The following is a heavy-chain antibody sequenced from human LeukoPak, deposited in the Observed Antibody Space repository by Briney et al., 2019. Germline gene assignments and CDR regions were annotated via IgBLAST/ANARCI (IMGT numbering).Heavy chain of an antibody. V-gene: IGHV4-4*07. CDR3: ARIEPGYCSSTSCYRVWYFDL. CDR2: IYPSGST. CDR1: GGSISSYY. D-gene: IGHD2-2*01. J-gene: IGHJ2*01. Sequence: SETLSLTCTVSGGSISSYYWSWIRQPAGKGLEWIGRIYPSGSTNYNPSLKSRVTMSVDTSKNQFSLKLSSVTAADTAVYYCARIEPGYCSSTSCYRVWYFDLWGRGTLVTVSS.